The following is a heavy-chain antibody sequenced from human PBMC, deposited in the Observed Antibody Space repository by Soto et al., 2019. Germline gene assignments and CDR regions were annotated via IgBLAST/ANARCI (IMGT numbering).Heavy chain of an antibody. CDR2: IYHSGRT. V-gene: IGHV4-30-2*01. Sequence: QLQLQESGSGLVKPSQTLSLTCAVSGGAISSGGYSWSWIRQPPGKGLERIVYIYHSGRTYYNPSLKRRVTISVESSTNQFCTKLSSVNAADTAVYYCAAGGGLPRYYWGQGTLVTVS. CDR1: GGAISSGGYS. D-gene: IGHD5-12*01. CDR3: AAGGGLPRYY. J-gene: IGHJ4*02.